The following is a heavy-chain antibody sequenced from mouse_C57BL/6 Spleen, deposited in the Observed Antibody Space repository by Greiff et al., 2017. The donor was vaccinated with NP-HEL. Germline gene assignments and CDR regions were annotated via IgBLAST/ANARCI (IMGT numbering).Heavy chain of an antibody. CDR3: ARAISYYYGSSFYAMDY. CDR2: IYPGDGDT. D-gene: IGHD1-1*01. Sequence: VQLQQSGPELVKPGASVKISCKASGYAFSSSWMNWVKQRPGKGLEWIGRIYPGDGDTNYNGKFKGKAKLTADKSSSTAYMQLSSLTSEDSAVYFCARAISYYYGSSFYAMDYWGQGTSVTVSS. CDR1: GYAFSSSW. J-gene: IGHJ4*01. V-gene: IGHV1-82*01.